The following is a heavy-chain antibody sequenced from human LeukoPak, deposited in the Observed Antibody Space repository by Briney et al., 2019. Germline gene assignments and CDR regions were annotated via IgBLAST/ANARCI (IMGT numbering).Heavy chain of an antibody. CDR3: ARGGYDYYDSSGSIDY. CDR1: GFTFSSND. CDR2: IKQDGSEK. Sequence: GGSLRLSCAASGFTFSSNDMSWVRQAPGKGLEWVANIKQDGSEKYYVDSVKGRFTISRDNAKNSLYLQMNSLRAEDTAVYYCARGGYDYYDSSGSIDYWGQGTLVTVSS. D-gene: IGHD3-22*01. J-gene: IGHJ4*02. V-gene: IGHV3-7*03.